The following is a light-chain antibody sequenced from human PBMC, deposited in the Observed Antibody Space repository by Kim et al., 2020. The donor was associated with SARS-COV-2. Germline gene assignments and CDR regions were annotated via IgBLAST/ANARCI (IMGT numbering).Light chain of an antibody. Sequence: GERATINCKSSQSVLYSSNNKNYVTWYQQRPGQPPKLLIYWASTRESGVPDRFSGSGSGTDFTLTISSLQAEDVAIYYCQQYYSSPRTFGQGTKVDIK. CDR3: QQYYSSPRT. CDR1: QSVLYSSNNKNY. V-gene: IGKV4-1*01. J-gene: IGKJ1*01. CDR2: WAS.